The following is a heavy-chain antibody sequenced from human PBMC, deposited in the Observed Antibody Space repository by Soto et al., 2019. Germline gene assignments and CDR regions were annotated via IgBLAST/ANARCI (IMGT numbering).Heavy chain of an antibody. CDR1: GFTFSSYA. J-gene: IGHJ3*02. CDR3: ARGSMLLSFDI. CDR2: ISSNGGST. V-gene: IGHV3-64*01. D-gene: IGHD2-15*01. Sequence: GGSLRLSCAASGFTFSSYAMHWVRQAPGKGLEYVSAISSNGGSTYYANSVKGRFTISRDNSKNTLYLQMGSLRAEDMAVYYCARGSMLLSFDIWGQGTMVTVSS.